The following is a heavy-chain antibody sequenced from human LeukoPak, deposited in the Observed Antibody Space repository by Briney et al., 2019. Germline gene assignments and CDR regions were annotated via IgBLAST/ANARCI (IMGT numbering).Heavy chain of an antibody. CDR1: GLAFGRYW. CDR2: IQKDGSEK. V-gene: IGHV3-7*01. Sequence: GGSLRLSCAASGLAFGRYWMTWVRQAPGKGREWVANIQKDGSEKNYVDSVKGRFTISRDNAKNSLYLQMNSLRAEDTAVYYCARDSGNSGYDVHDYWGQGTLVTVSS. CDR3: ARDSGNSGYDVHDY. D-gene: IGHD5-12*01. J-gene: IGHJ4*02.